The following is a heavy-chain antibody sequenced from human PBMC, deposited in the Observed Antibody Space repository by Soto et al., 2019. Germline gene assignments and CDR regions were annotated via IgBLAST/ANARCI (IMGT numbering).Heavy chain of an antibody. CDR1: GGSISSYY. J-gene: IGHJ3*02. CDR2: IYYSGST. V-gene: IGHV4-59*08. D-gene: IGHD5-12*01. Sequence: SETLSLTCTVSGGSISSYYWSWIRQPPGKGLEWIGYIYYSGSTNYNPSLKSRVTISVDTSKNQFSLKLSSVTAADTAVYYCARRRSGYDFCAFDIWGQGTMVTVS. CDR3: ARRRSGYDFCAFDI.